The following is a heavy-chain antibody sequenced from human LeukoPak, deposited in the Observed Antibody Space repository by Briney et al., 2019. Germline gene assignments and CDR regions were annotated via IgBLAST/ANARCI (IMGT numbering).Heavy chain of an antibody. CDR1: GFTFSDFY. J-gene: IGHJ4*02. V-gene: IGHV3-11*04. Sequence: GGSLRLSCAASGFTFSDFYMSGIRQARGKGLEWVSYISCSCSTIHYADPVEGRFTIYRDNVKNSVYLQMNSLRAEHTAVYYCARGWLGSGLDYWGQGTLVTVSS. CDR3: ARGWLGSGLDY. D-gene: IGHD6-19*01. CDR2: ISCSCSTI.